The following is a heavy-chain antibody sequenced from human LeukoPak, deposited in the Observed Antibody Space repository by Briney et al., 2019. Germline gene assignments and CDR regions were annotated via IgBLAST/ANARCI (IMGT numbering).Heavy chain of an antibody. CDR1: GFTFSSYA. J-gene: IGHJ6*03. D-gene: IGHD1-26*01. CDR3: ARDPYSGSYGNYYYYYMDV. V-gene: IGHV3-21*01. Sequence: GGSLRLSCAASGFTFSSYAMTWVRQAPGKGLEWVSSITSTSSYVYYADSVRGRFTISRDNAKNSLYLQMNSLRAEDTALYFCARDPYSGSYGNYYYYYMDVWGKGTTATISS. CDR2: ITSTSSYV.